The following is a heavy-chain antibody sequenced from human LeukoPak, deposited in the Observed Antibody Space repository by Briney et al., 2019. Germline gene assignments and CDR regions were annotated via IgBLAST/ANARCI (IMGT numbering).Heavy chain of an antibody. CDR3: AKEDFWSELNA. CDR1: GDSISSGSYY. CDR2: IYTSGST. J-gene: IGHJ5*02. D-gene: IGHD3-3*01. V-gene: IGHV4-61*02. Sequence: PSQTLSLTCTVSGDSISSGSYYWSWIRQPAGKGLEWIGRIYTSGSTDYNPSLKSRVTISLDTSKSQFSLKLSSVTAADTAVYFCAKEDFWSELNAWGQGTLVTVSS.